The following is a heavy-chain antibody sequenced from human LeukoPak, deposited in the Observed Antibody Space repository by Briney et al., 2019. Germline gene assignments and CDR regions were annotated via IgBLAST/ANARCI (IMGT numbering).Heavy chain of an antibody. CDR2: IYPGDSDT. D-gene: IGHD6-19*01. Sequence: GESLQISFQGSGYCFATYWIGWVRQVPGKGLEWMGIIYPGDSDTRYSPSFQGQVTISADKSISTAYLQWSSLKASDTAMYYCARLLYSSGTYNWFDPWGQGTLVTVSS. CDR1: GYCFATYW. V-gene: IGHV5-51*01. J-gene: IGHJ5*02. CDR3: ARLLYSSGTYNWFDP.